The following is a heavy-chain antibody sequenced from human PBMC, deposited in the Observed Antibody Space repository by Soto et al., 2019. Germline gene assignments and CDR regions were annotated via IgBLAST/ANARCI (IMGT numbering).Heavy chain of an antibody. D-gene: IGHD3-3*01. CDR2: ITDSSDTV. Sequence: EVQLVESGGGVVQPGGSLRLSCVASGFSFSNDNMNWVRQAPGKGLEWVSYITDSSDTVHYADSVRGRFTISRDNAESSLYLQMNSLRDEDTAVYFCARDFGHGYYLDYWGRGTLVTVSS. CDR3: ARDFGHGYYLDY. J-gene: IGHJ4*02. CDR1: GFSFSNDN. V-gene: IGHV3-48*02.